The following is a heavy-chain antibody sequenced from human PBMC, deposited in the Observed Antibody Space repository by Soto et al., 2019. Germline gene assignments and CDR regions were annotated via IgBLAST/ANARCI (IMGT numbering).Heavy chain of an antibody. J-gene: IGHJ4*02. CDR2: ISGSGGST. V-gene: IGHV3-23*01. CDR1: GFTFSSDA. D-gene: IGHD6-13*01. CDR3: AKSLSPGTIDY. Sequence: PGGSLSLSRAASGFTFSSDAMSWVRQAPGKGREWVSAISGSGGSTYYADSVKGRFTISRDNSKNTLYLQMNSLRAEDTAVYYCAKSLSPGTIDYWGQGTLVTVSS.